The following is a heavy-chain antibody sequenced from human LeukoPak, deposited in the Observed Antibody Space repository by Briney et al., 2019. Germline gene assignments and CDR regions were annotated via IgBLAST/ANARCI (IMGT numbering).Heavy chain of an antibody. CDR1: GYTFTGYY. CDR3: ARDPYEVYFDY. J-gene: IGHJ4*02. D-gene: IGHD2-21*01. Sequence: VASVKVSCKASGYTFTGYYMHWVRQAPGQGLEWLGWINPNSGGTNYAQKFQGRVTMTRDTSISTVYMELSRLGSDDTAVYFCARDPYEVYFDYWGQGTLVTVSS. CDR2: INPNSGGT. V-gene: IGHV1-2*02.